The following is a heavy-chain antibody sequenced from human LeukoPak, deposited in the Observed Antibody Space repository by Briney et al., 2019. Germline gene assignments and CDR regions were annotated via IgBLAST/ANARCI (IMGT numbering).Heavy chain of an antibody. V-gene: IGHV4-34*01. CDR2: INHSGST. D-gene: IGHD3-10*01. CDR1: GGSFSGYY. J-gene: IGHJ4*02. Sequence: SETLSLTCAVHGGSFSGYYWSWIRQPPGKGLEWIGEINHSGSTNYNPSLKSRVTISVDTSKNQFSLKLSSVTAADTAVYYCARNRPPLWFGEGFFDYWGQGTLVTVSS. CDR3: ARNRPPLWFGEGFFDY.